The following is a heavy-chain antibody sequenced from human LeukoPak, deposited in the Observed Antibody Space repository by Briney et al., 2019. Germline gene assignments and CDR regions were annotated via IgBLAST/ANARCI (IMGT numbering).Heavy chain of an antibody. CDR3: ARHTPPGSSSAFDI. J-gene: IGHJ3*02. D-gene: IGHD6-6*01. Sequence: PSETLSLTCAVSGYSISSGYYWGWIRQPPGKGLKWIGSIYHSGSTYYNPSLKSRATISVDMSKNQFSLKLRSVTAADTAVYYCARHTPPGSSSAFDIWGQGTTVTVSS. CDR1: GYSISSGYY. V-gene: IGHV4-38-2*01. CDR2: IYHSGST.